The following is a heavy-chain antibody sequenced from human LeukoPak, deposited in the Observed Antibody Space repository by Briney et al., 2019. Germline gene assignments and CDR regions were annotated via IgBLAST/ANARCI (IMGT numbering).Heavy chain of an antibody. CDR2: ISSSGSTI. CDR3: ERVHIAVAGPYVDY. V-gene: IGHV3-11*04. D-gene: IGHD6-19*01. J-gene: IGHJ4*02. CDR1: GFTFSDYY. Sequence: GGSLRLSCAASGFTFSDYYMSWIRQAPGKGLEWVSYISSSGSTIYYADSVKGRFTISRDNAKNSLYLQMNSLRAEDTAVYDCERVHIAVAGPYVDYWGQGTLVTVSS.